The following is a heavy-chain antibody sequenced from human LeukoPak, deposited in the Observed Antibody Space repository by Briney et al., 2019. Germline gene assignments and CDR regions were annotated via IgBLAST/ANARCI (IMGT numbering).Heavy chain of an antibody. CDR2: VYPGDSDT. V-gene: IGHV5-51*01. CDR3: ARQSAGRDGYKDY. Sequence: GESLKISCKGSGYSFTTYWIAWVRQMPGKGLEWMGFVYPGDSDTRYSPSFQGQVTISADKSINPAYLQWSSLKASDTAMYYCARQSAGRDGYKDYWGQGTLVTVSS. J-gene: IGHJ4*02. D-gene: IGHD5-24*01. CDR1: GYSFTTYW.